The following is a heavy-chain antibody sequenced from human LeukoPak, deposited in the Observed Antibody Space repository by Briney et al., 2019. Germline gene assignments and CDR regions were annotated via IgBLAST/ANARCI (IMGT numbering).Heavy chain of an antibody. CDR3: ATAGIVVVPAADSRRAKYYYYYYMDV. V-gene: IGHV1-24*01. Sequence: GASVKVSCEVSGYTLTELSMHWVRQAPGKGLEWVGGFDPEDGETIYAQKFQGRVTMTEDTSTDTAYMELSSLRSEDTAVYYCATAGIVVVPAADSRRAKYYYYYYMDVWGKGTTVTISS. D-gene: IGHD2-2*01. CDR2: FDPEDGET. CDR1: GYTLTELS. J-gene: IGHJ6*03.